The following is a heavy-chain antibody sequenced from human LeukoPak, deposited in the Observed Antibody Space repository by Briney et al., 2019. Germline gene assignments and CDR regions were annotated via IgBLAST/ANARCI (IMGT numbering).Heavy chain of an antibody. J-gene: IGHJ4*02. V-gene: IGHV4-39*07. D-gene: IGHD3-3*01. CDR2: IYYSGST. CDR1: GGSISSSSYY. CDR3: ARITDFWSGYCDY. Sequence: SETLSFTCTVSGGSISSSSYYWGWIRQPPGKGLEWIGSIYYSGSTYYNPSLKSRVTISVDTSKNQFSLKLSSVTAADTAVYYCARITDFWSGYCDYWGQGTLVTVSS.